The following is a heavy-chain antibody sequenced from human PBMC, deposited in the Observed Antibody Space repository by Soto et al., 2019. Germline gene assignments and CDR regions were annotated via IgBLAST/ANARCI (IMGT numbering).Heavy chain of an antibody. D-gene: IGHD2-15*01. Sequence: GGSLRLSCAASGFTFSSYAMSWVRQAPGKGLEWVSAISGSGGSTYYADSVKGRFTISRDNSKNTLYLQMNSLRAEDTAVYYCAKAEEPQGYCSGGSCYYYYGMDVWGQGTTVTVSS. CDR1: GFTFSSYA. J-gene: IGHJ6*02. V-gene: IGHV3-23*01. CDR3: AKAEEPQGYCSGGSCYYYYGMDV. CDR2: ISGSGGST.